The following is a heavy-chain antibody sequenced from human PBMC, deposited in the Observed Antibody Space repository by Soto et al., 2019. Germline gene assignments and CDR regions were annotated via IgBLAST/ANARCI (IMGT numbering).Heavy chain of an antibody. CDR3: ARDPPVKRRSNDDAFDI. V-gene: IGHV3-30-3*01. CDR1: GFTFSSYA. D-gene: IGHD1-1*01. Sequence: QVQLVESGGGVVQPGRSLRLSCAASGFTFSSYAMHWVRQAPGKGLEWVAVISYDGSNKYYADSVKGRFTISRDNSKNTLYLQMNSLRAEDTAVYYCARDPPVKRRSNDDAFDIWGQGTMVTVSS. CDR2: ISYDGSNK. J-gene: IGHJ3*02.